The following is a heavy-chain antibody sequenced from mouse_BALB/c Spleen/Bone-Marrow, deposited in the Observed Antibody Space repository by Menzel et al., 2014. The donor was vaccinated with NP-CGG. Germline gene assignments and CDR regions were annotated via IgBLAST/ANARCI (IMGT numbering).Heavy chain of an antibody. V-gene: IGHV1S81*02. Sequence: QVQLQQSGAELVKPGASVKLSCKASGYTFTSYYMYWVKQRPGQGLEWIGEINPSNGGTNFNEKFKSKATLTVDKSSSTAYMQLSSLTPEDSAVYYCTRWYYGNYFDYWGQGTTLTVSS. CDR3: TRWYYGNYFDY. J-gene: IGHJ2*01. D-gene: IGHD2-1*01. CDR2: INPSNGGT. CDR1: GYTFTSYY.